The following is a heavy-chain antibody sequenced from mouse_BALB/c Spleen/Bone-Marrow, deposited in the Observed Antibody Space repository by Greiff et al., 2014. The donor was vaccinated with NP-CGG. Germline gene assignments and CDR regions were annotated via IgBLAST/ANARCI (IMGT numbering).Heavy chain of an antibody. CDR2: ILPGSGST. CDR3: ARDWDPFAY. J-gene: IGHJ3*01. Sequence: QVQLQQPGAELMKPGASVKISCEATGYTFSSYWIEWVKQRPGHGLEWIGEILPGSGSTNYNEKFKGKATFTADTSSNTAYTQLSSLTSEDSAVYYCARDWDPFAYWGQGTLVTVSA. D-gene: IGHD4-1*01. V-gene: IGHV1-9*01. CDR1: GYTFSSYW.